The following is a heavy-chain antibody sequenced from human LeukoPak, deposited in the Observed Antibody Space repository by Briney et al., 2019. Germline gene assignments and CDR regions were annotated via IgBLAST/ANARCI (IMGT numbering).Heavy chain of an antibody. CDR3: ARGPGGRDGYV. Sequence: SETLSLTCAVYGGSFSGYYWSWIRQPPGKGLEWIGEINHSGSTNYNPSLKRRVTISVDTSKNQFSLKLSSVTAADTAVYYCARGPGGRDGYVWGQGTLVTVSS. D-gene: IGHD5-24*01. V-gene: IGHV4-34*01. J-gene: IGHJ4*02. CDR2: INHSGST. CDR1: GGSFSGYY.